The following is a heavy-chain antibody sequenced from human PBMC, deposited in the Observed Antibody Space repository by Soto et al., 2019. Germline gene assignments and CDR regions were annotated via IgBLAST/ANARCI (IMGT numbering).Heavy chain of an antibody. Sequence: QVQLVQSGAEVKKPGSSVKVSCKASGGTFSSYTISWVRQAPGQGLEWMGRIIPILGIANYAQKFQGRVTITADKSTSTAYMELSSLRSEDTAVYYCAQRGGSGTPAFYYYGMDVWGQGTTVTVSS. V-gene: IGHV1-69*02. CDR1: GGTFSSYT. J-gene: IGHJ6*02. D-gene: IGHD3-10*01. CDR2: IIPILGIA. CDR3: AQRGGSGTPAFYYYGMDV.